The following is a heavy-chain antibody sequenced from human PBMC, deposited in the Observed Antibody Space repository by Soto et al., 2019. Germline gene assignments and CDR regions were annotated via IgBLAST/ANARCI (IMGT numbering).Heavy chain of an antibody. CDR1: GGSFSGYY. CDR3: ARKTRRGDAFDI. D-gene: IGHD6-6*01. V-gene: IGHV4-34*01. Sequence: SETLSLTCAVYGGSFSGYYWSWIRQPPGKGLVWIGEINHSGSTNYNPSLKSRVTISVDTSKNQFSLKLSSMTAADTAVYYCARKTRRGDAFDIWGQGTMVAVSS. J-gene: IGHJ3*02. CDR2: INHSGST.